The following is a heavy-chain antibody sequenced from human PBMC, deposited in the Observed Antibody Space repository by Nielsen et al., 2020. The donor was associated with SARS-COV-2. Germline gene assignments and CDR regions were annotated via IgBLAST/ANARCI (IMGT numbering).Heavy chain of an antibody. CDR2: VYPGDSDT. CDR1: GYNFPTQW. D-gene: IGHD6-13*01. CDR3: ARLQSSTGGGMDV. Sequence: GESLKISCKGSGYNFPTQWIGWVRQLPGKGLEWMGVVYPGDSDTRYSPSFQGQVIISFDKSITTAYLQWNSLQASDSAMYYCARLQSSTGGGMDVWGQGTAVTVSS. V-gene: IGHV5-51*01. J-gene: IGHJ6*02.